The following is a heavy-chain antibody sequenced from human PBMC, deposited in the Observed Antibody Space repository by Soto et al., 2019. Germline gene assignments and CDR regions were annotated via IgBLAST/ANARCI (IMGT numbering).Heavy chain of an antibody. Sequence: QVQLQQWGAGLLKPSETLSLTCAVYGGSFSDYSWTWIRQPPGKGLEWIGEINESGSTNYTPPLERRVTISRDTSNNRFSLKLSAVTAADTAVYYCARGSHTLHSYDRSGFYHYVDYWGQGSLVTVSS. CDR1: GGSFSDYS. V-gene: IGHV4-34*01. J-gene: IGHJ4*02. CDR3: ARGSHTLHSYDRSGFYHYVDY. CDR2: INESGST. D-gene: IGHD3-22*01.